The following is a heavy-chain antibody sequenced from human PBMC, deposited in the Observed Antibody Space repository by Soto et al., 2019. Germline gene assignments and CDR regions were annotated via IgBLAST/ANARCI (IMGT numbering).Heavy chain of an antibody. CDR3: ARGHSSGYYPLDYYYGMDV. V-gene: IGHV3-21*01. D-gene: IGHD3-22*01. CDR1: GFTFSSYS. J-gene: IGHJ6*02. CDR2: ISSSSSYI. Sequence: EVQLVESGGGLVKPGGSLRLSCAASGFTFSSYSMNWVRQAPGKGLEWVSSISSSSSYIYYADSVKGRFTISRDNAKNSLYLQMNSLRAEDTAVYYCARGHSSGYYPLDYYYGMDVWGQGTTVTVSS.